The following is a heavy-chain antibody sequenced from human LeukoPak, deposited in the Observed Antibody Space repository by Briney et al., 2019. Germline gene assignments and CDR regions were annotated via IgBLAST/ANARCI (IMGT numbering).Heavy chain of an antibody. V-gene: IGHV3-43*02. Sequence: GVSVRLSCAASGFSFYSYPMHWVRQAPAKGLEWVSLINGDGGKTFYADSVRGRFTISRDNSKNSLYLQMNSLRTEDTAVYYCVKEIDTHGTNAFDIWGEGTIVRVSS. D-gene: IGHD2-15*01. CDR2: INGDGGKT. CDR3: VKEIDTHGTNAFDI. J-gene: IGHJ3*02. CDR1: GFSFYSYP.